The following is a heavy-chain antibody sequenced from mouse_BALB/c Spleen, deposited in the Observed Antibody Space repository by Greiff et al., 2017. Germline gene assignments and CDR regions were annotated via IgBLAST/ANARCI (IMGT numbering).Heavy chain of an antibody. CDR1: GFSLTSYG. J-gene: IGHJ4*01. D-gene: IGHD2-14*01. CDR3: ARGGEVRRRYAMDY. Sequence: VQRVESGPGLVAPSQSLSITCTVSGFSLTSYGVHWVRQPPGKGLEWLGVIWAGGSTNYNSALMSRLSISQDNSKSQVFLKMNSLQTDDTAMYYCARGGEVRRRYAMDYWGQGTSVTVSS. CDR2: IWAGGST. V-gene: IGHV2-9*02.